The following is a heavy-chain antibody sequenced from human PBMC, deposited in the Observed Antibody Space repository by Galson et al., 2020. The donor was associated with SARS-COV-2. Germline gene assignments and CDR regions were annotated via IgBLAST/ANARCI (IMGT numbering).Heavy chain of an antibody. D-gene: IGHD6-19*01. Sequence: GESLKISCAASGFTFSSYSMNWVRQAPGKGLEWVSYISSSSSTIYYADSVKGRFTISRDNAKNSLYLQMNSLRDEDTAVYYCATPRGYGSGPVDYWGQGTLVTVSS. J-gene: IGHJ4*02. CDR1: GFTFSSYS. V-gene: IGHV3-48*02. CDR2: ISSSSSTI. CDR3: ATPRGYGSGPVDY.